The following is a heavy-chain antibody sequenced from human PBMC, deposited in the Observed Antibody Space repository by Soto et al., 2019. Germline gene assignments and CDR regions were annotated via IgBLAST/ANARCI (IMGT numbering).Heavy chain of an antibody. D-gene: IGHD6-19*01. CDR3: ARIRLAVAGTANYYYYGMDV. J-gene: IGHJ6*02. CDR2: IDWDDDK. V-gene: IGHV2-70*11. CDR1: GFSLSTSGMC. Sequence: SGPTLVNPTQTLTLTCTFSGFSLSTSGMCVSWIRQPPGKALEWLARIDWDDDKYYSTSLKTRLTISKDTSKNQVVLTVTNMDPVDTATYYCARIRLAVAGTANYYYYGMDVWGQGTTVTVSS.